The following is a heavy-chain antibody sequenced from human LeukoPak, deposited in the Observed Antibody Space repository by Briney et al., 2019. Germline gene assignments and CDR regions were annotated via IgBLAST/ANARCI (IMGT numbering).Heavy chain of an antibody. CDR3: ARKYLYGSGKPHFDY. D-gene: IGHD3-10*01. Sequence: ASVKVSCKASGYTFTSYDINWVRQATGQGLEWMGWMNPNSGNTGYAQKFQGGVTMTRNTSISTAYMELSSLRSDDTAVYYCARKYLYGSGKPHFDYWSQGALATVSS. J-gene: IGHJ4*02. CDR1: GYTFTSYD. CDR2: MNPNSGNT. V-gene: IGHV1-8*01.